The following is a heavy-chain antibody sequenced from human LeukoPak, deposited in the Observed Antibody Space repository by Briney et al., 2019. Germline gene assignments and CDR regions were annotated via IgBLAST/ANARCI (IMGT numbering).Heavy chain of an antibody. Sequence: PGGSLRLSCAASGFTFSNYWMHWVRQAPGKGLVWVSRINSDGSTTTYADSVKGRFTISRDNAKNRLYLQMNSLRAEDTAVYYCARGYSWYRVHYWGQGTLVTVSS. D-gene: IGHD6-13*01. J-gene: IGHJ4*02. CDR3: ARGYSWYRVHY. V-gene: IGHV3-74*01. CDR2: INSDGSTT. CDR1: GFTFSNYW.